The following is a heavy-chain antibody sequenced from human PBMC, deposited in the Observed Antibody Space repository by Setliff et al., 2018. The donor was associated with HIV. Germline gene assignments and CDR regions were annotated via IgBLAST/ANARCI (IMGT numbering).Heavy chain of an antibody. Sequence: GSLRLSCAASGFTFSSYAMSWVRQAPGTGLEWVSAISGSGGSTYYADSVKGRFTLSRDNSKNTLYLQVNSLRPEDTAVYYCARQGAVTGHSFDYWGQGALVTVSS. CDR1: GFTFSSYA. CDR2: ISGSGGST. V-gene: IGHV3-23*01. CDR3: ARQGAVTGHSFDY. J-gene: IGHJ4*02. D-gene: IGHD6-19*01.